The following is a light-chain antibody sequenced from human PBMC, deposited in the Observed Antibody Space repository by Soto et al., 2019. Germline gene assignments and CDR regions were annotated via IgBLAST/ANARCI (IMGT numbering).Light chain of an antibody. CDR3: QQYNNWPLTT. Sequence: EIVMTQSPATLSVSPGERATLSCRASQSVSSNLAWYQQKPGQAPRLLIYGASTRATGIPARFSGSGSGTEFTTTIISLLSEDFAVYYCQQYNNWPLTTFGGGTKVEIK. CDR1: QSVSSN. V-gene: IGKV3D-15*01. CDR2: GAS. J-gene: IGKJ4*01.